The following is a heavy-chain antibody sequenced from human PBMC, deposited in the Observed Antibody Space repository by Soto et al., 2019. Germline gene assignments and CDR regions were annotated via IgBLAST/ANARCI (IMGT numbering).Heavy chain of an antibody. CDR1: GGTFSSYT. D-gene: IGHD3-22*01. J-gene: IGHJ4*02. V-gene: IGHV1-69*08. CDR3: AREAADYYDSDQPTDDY. CDR2: IIPILGIA. Sequence: QVQLVQSGAAVKKPGSSVKVSCKASGGTFSSYTISWVRQAPGQGLEWMGRIIPILGIANYAQKFQGRVTITADKSTSTAYMELSSLRSEDTAVYYCAREAADYYDSDQPTDDYWGQGTLVTVSS.